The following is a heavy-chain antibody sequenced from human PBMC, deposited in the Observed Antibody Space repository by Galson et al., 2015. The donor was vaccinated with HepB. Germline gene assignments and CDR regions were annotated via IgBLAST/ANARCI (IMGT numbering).Heavy chain of an antibody. CDR2: ISYDGSNK. CDR3: ATTKSWAGYFDY. V-gene: IGHV3-30*03. D-gene: IGHD6-13*01. Sequence: SLRLSCAASGFTFSSYGMHWVRQAPGKGLEWVAVISYDGSNKYYADSVKGRFTISRDNSKNTLYLQMNSLRAEDTAVYYCATTKSWAGYFDYWGQGTLVTVSS. J-gene: IGHJ4*02. CDR1: GFTFSSYG.